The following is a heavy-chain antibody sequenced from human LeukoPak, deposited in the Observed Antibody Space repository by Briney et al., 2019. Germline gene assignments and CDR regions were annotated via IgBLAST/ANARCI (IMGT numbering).Heavy chain of an antibody. D-gene: IGHD3-22*01. CDR3: AKESGYYDSSGDAFDI. CDR2: IRYDGSNK. J-gene: IGHJ3*02. Sequence: GGSLRLSCAASGFTFSSYGMHWVRQAPGKGPEWVAFIRYDGSNKYYADSVKGRFTISRDNSKNTLYLQMNSLRAEDTAVYYCAKESGYYDSSGDAFDIWGQGTMVTVSS. CDR1: GFTFSSYG. V-gene: IGHV3-30*02.